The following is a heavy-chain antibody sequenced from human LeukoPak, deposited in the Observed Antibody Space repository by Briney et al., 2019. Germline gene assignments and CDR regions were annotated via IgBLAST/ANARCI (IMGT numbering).Heavy chain of an antibody. CDR3: AKPPPTYYYDSSGFGAAFDI. Sequence: HPGGSLRLSCAASGFTVSSNYMSWVRQAPGKGLEWVSVIYSGGSTYYADSVKGRFTISRDNSKNTLYLQMNSLRAEDTAVYYCAKPPPTYYYDSSGFGAAFDIWGQGTMVTVSS. J-gene: IGHJ3*02. V-gene: IGHV3-66*04. D-gene: IGHD3-22*01. CDR2: IYSGGST. CDR1: GFTVSSNY.